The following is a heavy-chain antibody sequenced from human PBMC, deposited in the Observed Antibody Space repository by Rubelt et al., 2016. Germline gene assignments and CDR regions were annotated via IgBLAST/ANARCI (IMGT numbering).Heavy chain of an antibody. D-gene: IGHD1-26*01. CDR1: GGSISSVGYY. Sequence: QVQVQESGPGLVRPSETLSLTCSVSGGSISSVGYYWDWIRQPPGKGLGWIGSIYYSGSTFYNPSLESRVTMSVDTSKNQFSRKLSAVTAADTAIYYCASGGGSYAFDFWGQGTLVTVSS. V-gene: IGHV4-39*01. CDR2: IYYSGST. J-gene: IGHJ4*02. CDR3: ASGGGSYAFDF.